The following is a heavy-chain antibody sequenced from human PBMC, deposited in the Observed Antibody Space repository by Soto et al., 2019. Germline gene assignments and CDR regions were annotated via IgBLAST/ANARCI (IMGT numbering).Heavy chain of an antibody. CDR2: IYYSGST. J-gene: IGHJ6*02. CDR3: ARDLWGYCGTDCYPLDV. Sequence: SETLSLTCTVSGGSISSYYWSWIRQPPGKGLEWIGYIYYSGSTNYNPSLKSRVTISVDTSKNLFSLKLSSVTAADTAVYYCARDLWGYCGTDCYPLDVWGQGTTVTVSS. CDR1: GGSISSYY. V-gene: IGHV4-59*01. D-gene: IGHD2-21*02.